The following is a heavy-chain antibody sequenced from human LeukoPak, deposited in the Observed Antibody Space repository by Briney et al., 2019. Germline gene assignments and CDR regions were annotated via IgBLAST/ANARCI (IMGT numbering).Heavy chain of an antibody. D-gene: IGHD5-12*01. CDR1: GFSFSNYD. CDR2: IWYDGSNK. CDR3: AREVANDAFDI. V-gene: IGHV3-33*01. J-gene: IGHJ3*02. Sequence: GGSLRLSCAASGFSFSNYDMHWVRQAPGKGLEWVAVIWYDGSNKYYVDSVKGRFTISRDNSKNTLYLQMDSLRVEDAAVYYCAREVANDAFDIWGQGTMVTVSS.